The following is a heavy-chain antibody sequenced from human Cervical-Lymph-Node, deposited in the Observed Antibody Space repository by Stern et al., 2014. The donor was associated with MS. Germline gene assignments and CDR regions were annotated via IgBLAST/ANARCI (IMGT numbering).Heavy chain of an antibody. J-gene: IGHJ4*02. V-gene: IGHV1-8*01. CDR3: ARGVTRIVVRSGPGFGY. D-gene: IGHD1-26*01. CDR2: VNPMNDKR. CDR1: GYRFTSYG. Sequence: VQLVQSGAEVKKPGASVKVSCKTSGYRFTSYGIHWVRQAPGQGLEWMGWVNPMNDKRGYAQKLEDRVTMTWNTSIGTVYMELKSLKPEDTAVYYCARGVTRIVVRSGPGFGYWGQGTQITVSA.